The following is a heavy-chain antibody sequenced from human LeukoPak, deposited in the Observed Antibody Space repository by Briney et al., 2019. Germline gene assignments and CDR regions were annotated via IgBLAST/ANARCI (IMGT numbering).Heavy chain of an antibody. CDR2: ISSSSSYI. CDR3: ASLAVAGG. Sequence: GGSLRLSCAASGFTFSSYEMNWVRQAPGKGLEWVSYISSSSSYIYYADSVKGRFTISRDNAKNSLYLQMNSLRAEDTAVYYCASLAVAGGWGQGTLVTVSS. D-gene: IGHD6-19*01. V-gene: IGHV3-21*05. CDR1: GFTFSSYE. J-gene: IGHJ4*02.